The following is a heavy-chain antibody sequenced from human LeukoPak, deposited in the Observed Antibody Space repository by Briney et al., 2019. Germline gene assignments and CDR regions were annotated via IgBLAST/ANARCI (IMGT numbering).Heavy chain of an antibody. Sequence: ASVKVSCKASGYTFTGYYMHWVRQAPGQGLEWMGWINPNSGGTNYAQKFQGCVTMTRDTSISTAYMELSRLGSDDTAVYYRAREAVSSSGYTNTNYFDYWGQGTLVTVSS. J-gene: IGHJ4*02. CDR1: GYTFTGYY. CDR2: INPNSGGT. D-gene: IGHD3-22*01. V-gene: IGHV1-2*04. CDR3: AREAVSSSGYTNTNYFDY.